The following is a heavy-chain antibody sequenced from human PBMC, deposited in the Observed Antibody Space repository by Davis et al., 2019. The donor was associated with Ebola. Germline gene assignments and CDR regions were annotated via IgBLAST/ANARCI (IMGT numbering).Heavy chain of an antibody. CDR3: ARYGGYDSDWFDP. Sequence: GESLKISCAASGFTFSNAWMNWVRQAPGKGLEWVSVIYSGGSTYYADSVKGRFTISRDNSKNTLYLQMNSLRAEDTAVYYCARYGGYDSDWFDPWGQGTLVTVSS. CDR2: IYSGGST. D-gene: IGHD5-12*01. J-gene: IGHJ5*02. CDR1: GFTFSNAW. V-gene: IGHV3-53*01.